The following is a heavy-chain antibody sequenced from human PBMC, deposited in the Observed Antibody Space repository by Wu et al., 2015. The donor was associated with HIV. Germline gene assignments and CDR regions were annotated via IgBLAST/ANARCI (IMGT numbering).Heavy chain of an antibody. CDR3: ARDLGDDFAVRGFYWYMDV. V-gene: IGHV1-2*02. J-gene: IGHJ6*03. Sequence: QVQLVQSGAEVTKPGASVRVSCQTSGYTFTAHYIHWVRQAPGQGLEWMGWIRPDSGATHYAERFEDRVTMTRDASISTAYMQLSRLRSDDTAVYFCARDLGDDFAVRGFYWYMDVVGQRDRDHRLL. D-gene: IGHD2-21*01. CDR2: IRPDSGAT. CDR1: GYTFTAHY.